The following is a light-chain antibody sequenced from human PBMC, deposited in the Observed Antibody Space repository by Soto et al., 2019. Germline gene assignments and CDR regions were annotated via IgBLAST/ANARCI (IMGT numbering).Light chain of an antibody. CDR2: DNN. CDR1: NSNIGAGYD. J-gene: IGLJ2*01. CDR3: QSYDSSLSGSVV. V-gene: IGLV1-40*01. Sequence: QPVLTQPPSVSGAPGQRVTISCTGSNSNIGAGYDVHWYQHLPGTAPKLLVYDNNNRPSGVPDRFSGSKSGTSASLAITGLQAEDEAVYYCQSYDSSLSGSVVFGGGTKLTVL.